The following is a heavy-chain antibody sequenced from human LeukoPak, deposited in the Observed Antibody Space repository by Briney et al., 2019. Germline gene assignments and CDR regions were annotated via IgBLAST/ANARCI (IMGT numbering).Heavy chain of an antibody. J-gene: IGHJ4*02. CDR1: GGTFSSYA. CDR2: IIPILGIA. D-gene: IGHD5-12*01. CDR3: ARAADSSGYADY. Sequence: ASVKVSCKASGGTFSSYAISWVRQAPGQGLEWMGRIIPILGIANYAQKFQGRVTITADKSTSTAYMELSSLRSEDTAVYYCARAADSSGYADYWGQGTLVTVSS. V-gene: IGHV1-69*04.